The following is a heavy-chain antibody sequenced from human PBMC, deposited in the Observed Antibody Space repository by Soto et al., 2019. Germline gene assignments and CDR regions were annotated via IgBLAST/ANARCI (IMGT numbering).Heavy chain of an antibody. CDR2: TGSGTGPG. D-gene: IGHD2-15*01. CDR1: GGSLSTNP. V-gene: IGHV1-69*06. CDR3: ARRDSGGFYRFFDS. J-gene: IGHJ4*02. Sequence: QVQLVQSGTEVKKPGSSVKVSCKASGGSLSTNPTSWVGKAPGQGLEWMGGTGSGTGPGNHAQKFQGRLTVTADKSTSTVYMELTNLSSEDTAVYYCARRDSGGFYRFFDSWGQGTLVTVSS.